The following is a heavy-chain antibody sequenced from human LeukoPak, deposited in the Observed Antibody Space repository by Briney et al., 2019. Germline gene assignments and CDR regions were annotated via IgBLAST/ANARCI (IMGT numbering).Heavy chain of an antibody. V-gene: IGHV4-39*07. CDR1: GDSISSTSYF. J-gene: IGHJ5*02. CDR3: SREQIRGSGSYYYNLFDP. Sequence: SETLSLTCTVSGDSISSTSYFWGWIRQPPGKGLEWIGSIYNSGRSHYNPSLKSRVTISVDTSKNQFSLKLSSVTAADTAMYFCSREQIRGSGSYYYNLFDPWGQGALVTVSS. CDR2: IYNSGRS. D-gene: IGHD3-10*01.